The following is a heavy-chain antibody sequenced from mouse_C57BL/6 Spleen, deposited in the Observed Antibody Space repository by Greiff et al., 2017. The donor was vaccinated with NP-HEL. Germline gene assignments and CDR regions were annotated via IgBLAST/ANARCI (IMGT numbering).Heavy chain of an antibody. Sequence: QVQLQQSGAELVMPGASVKLSCKASGYTFTSYWMHWVKQRPGQGLEWIGEIDPSDSYTNYNQKFKGKSTLTVDKSSSTAYMQLSSLTSEDSAVYYCARSAYYGSSYHYFDYWGQGTTLTVSS. CDR2: IDPSDSYT. J-gene: IGHJ2*01. V-gene: IGHV1-69*01. CDR1: GYTFTSYW. CDR3: ARSAYYGSSYHYFDY. D-gene: IGHD1-1*01.